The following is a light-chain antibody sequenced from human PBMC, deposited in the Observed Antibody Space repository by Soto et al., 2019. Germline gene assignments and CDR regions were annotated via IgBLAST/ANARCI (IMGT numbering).Light chain of an antibody. Sequence: SYELTQPPSVSVSPGQTASITCSGDKLGDKYACWYQQKPGQSPVLVIYQDSKRPSGIPERFSGSNSGNTATLTISGTQAMDEADYYCQAWDSSTRVFGTGTMVTVL. V-gene: IGLV3-1*01. CDR1: KLGDKY. CDR2: QDS. CDR3: QAWDSSTRV. J-gene: IGLJ1*01.